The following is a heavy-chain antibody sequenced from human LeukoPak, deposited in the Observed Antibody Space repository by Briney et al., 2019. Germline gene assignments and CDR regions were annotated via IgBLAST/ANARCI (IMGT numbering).Heavy chain of an antibody. D-gene: IGHD5-18*01. CDR2: VYYTGST. J-gene: IGHJ4*02. CDR1: GGSINNYY. Sequence: SETLSLTCTVSGGSINNYYWTWIRQTPERGLEWIGYVYYTGSTKYNPSLKSRATISLNTSKKQSFLKVTSVTAADTAVYYCATILRGYNYGSGYFDYWGQGTLVTVSS. CDR3: ATILRGYNYGSGYFDY. V-gene: IGHV4-59*01.